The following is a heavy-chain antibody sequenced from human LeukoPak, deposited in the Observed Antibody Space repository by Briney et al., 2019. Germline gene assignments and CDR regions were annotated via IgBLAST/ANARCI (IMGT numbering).Heavy chain of an antibody. D-gene: IGHD3-22*01. Sequence: GGSLRLSCAASGFTFSSYSMNWVRQAPGKGLEWVSYISSSSSTIYYADSVKGRFTISRDNSKNTLYLQMNSLRAEDTAVYYCARGFGTMTVEAGGEYWGQGTLVTVSS. J-gene: IGHJ4*02. CDR3: ARGFGTMTVEAGGEY. CDR2: ISSSSSTI. V-gene: IGHV3-48*01. CDR1: GFTFSSYS.